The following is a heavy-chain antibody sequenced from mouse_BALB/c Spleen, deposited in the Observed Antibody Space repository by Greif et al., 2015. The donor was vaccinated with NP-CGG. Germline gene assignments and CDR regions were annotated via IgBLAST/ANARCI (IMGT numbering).Heavy chain of an antibody. J-gene: IGHJ4*01. Sequence: EVQLQESGGGLVQPGGSLKLSCAASGFDFSRYWMSWVRQAPGKGLEWIGEINPDSSTINYTPSLKDKFIISRDNAKNTLYLQMSKVRSEDTALYYCARQRLLLRLDYYAMDYWGQGTSVTVSS. V-gene: IGHV4-1*02. CDR3: ARQRLLLRLDYYAMDY. D-gene: IGHD1-2*01. CDR2: INPDSSTI. CDR1: GFDFSRYW.